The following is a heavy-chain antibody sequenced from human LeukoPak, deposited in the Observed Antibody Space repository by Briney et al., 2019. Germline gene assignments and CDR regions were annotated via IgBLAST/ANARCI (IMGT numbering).Heavy chain of an antibody. CDR3: ARVDVTMIVVVIGDY. V-gene: IGHV1-18*01. D-gene: IGHD3-22*01. Sequence: ASVKVSCKASGYTFTSYGISWVRQAPGQGLEWMGWINAYNGNTNYAQKLQGRVTMTTDTSTSTAYMELRSLRSDDTAVYYCARVDVTMIVVVIGDYWGQGTLVTVSS. CDR2: INAYNGNT. J-gene: IGHJ4*02. CDR1: GYTFTSYG.